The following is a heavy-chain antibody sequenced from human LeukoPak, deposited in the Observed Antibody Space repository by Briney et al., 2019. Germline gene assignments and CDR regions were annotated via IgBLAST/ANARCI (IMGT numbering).Heavy chain of an antibody. Sequence: SQTLSLTCTVSGGSISSGGYYWSWIRQPPGKGLEWIGYVYHSGSTNYNPSLKSRVTISVDTSRNQFSLKLSSVTAADTAVYYCARDRELGYWGQGTLVTVSS. CDR3: ARDRELGY. CDR2: VYHSGST. CDR1: GGSISSGGYY. V-gene: IGHV4-61*08. D-gene: IGHD1-26*01. J-gene: IGHJ4*02.